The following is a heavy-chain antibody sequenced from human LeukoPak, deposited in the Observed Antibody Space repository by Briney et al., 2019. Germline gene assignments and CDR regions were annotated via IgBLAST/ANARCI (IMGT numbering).Heavy chain of an antibody. CDR2: INCNSGGT. CDR3: ARGATAGSSWNPFDY. V-gene: IGHV1-2*02. Sequence: GASVKVSCKTSGFTFTGYYIHWVREAPGQGPEWMGWINCNSGGTHYPPKFQGRVTLTRESHISSAYMEMTDVKSDDTAVYYCARGATAGSSWNPFDYWGQGTLVTVSS. J-gene: IGHJ4*02. CDR1: GFTFTGYY. D-gene: IGHD6-13*01.